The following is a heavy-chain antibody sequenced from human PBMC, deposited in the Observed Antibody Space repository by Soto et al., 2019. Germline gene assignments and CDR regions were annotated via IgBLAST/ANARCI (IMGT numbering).Heavy chain of an antibody. Sequence: EVQLLESGGGLVQPGGSLRLSCEASGFIFSSYAMTWVRQAAGKGLEWVSSISGPGGSTYDADSVQGRFTISRDNSKNPLFLQLHSLRADDTALYFCARDERIAVAGTDTWGQGILVTVTS. V-gene: IGHV3-23*01. D-gene: IGHD6-19*01. CDR1: GFIFSSYA. CDR3: ARDERIAVAGTDT. J-gene: IGHJ5*02. CDR2: ISGPGGST.